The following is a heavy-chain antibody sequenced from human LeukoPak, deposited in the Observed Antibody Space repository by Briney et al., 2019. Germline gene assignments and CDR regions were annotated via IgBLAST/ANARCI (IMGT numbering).Heavy chain of an antibody. CDR1: GGSISSSSYY. CDR3: ARALVAGLFDY. V-gene: IGHV4-39*07. J-gene: IGHJ4*02. CDR2: IYYSGST. D-gene: IGHD6-19*01. Sequence: SETLSLTCTVPGGSISSSSYYGGWIRQPPGKGLEWIGSIYYSGSTYYNPSLKSRVTISVDTSKDQFSLKLSSVTAADTAVYYCARALVAGLFDYWGQGTLVTVSS.